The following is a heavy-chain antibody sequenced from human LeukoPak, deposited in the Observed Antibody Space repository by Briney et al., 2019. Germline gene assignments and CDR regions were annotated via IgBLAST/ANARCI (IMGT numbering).Heavy chain of an antibody. D-gene: IGHD3-10*01. J-gene: IGHJ4*02. Sequence: GGALRVSCAASGFTFDNAWMSWVRQAPGKGLEWVGRTKSKTDGGTTDYAAPVKGRFTISRDASKDTLYLQMDSLKTEDTAVYYCTARALGTWFSPADFDYWGQGTLVTVSS. CDR3: TARALGTWFSPADFDY. CDR2: TKSKTDGGTT. CDR1: GFTFDNAW. V-gene: IGHV3-15*01.